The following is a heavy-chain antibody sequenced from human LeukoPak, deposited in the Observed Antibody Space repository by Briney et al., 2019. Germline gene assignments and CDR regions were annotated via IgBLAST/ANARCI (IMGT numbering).Heavy chain of an antibody. J-gene: IGHJ6*03. CDR1: GFTFSSYS. V-gene: IGHV3-30*18. D-gene: IGHD6-13*01. CDR2: ISYDGSNK. CDR3: AKGIAAAGTYYYYMDV. Sequence: PGGSLRLSCAASGFTFSSYSMNWVRQAPGKGLEWVAVISYDGSNKYYADSVKGRFTISRDNSKNTLYLQMNSLRAEDTAVYYCAKGIAAAGTYYYYMDVWGKGTTVTVSS.